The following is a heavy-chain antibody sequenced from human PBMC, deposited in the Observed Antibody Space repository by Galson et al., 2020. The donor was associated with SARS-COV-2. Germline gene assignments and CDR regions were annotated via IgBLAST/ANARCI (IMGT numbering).Heavy chain of an antibody. D-gene: IGHD5-12*01. CDR1: GFTFSSYT. V-gene: IGHV3-30-3*01. J-gene: IGHJ6*02. CDR2: MSYDGSYK. CDR3: ARSHVAPGISGLDV. Sequence: GESLKISCAASGFTFSSYTMHWVRQAPGKGLEWVADMSYDGSYKDYTDSVKGRFTISRDNSNNTLFLHMNSLRPGDTAVYFCARSHVAPGISGLDVWGQGTTVTVSS.